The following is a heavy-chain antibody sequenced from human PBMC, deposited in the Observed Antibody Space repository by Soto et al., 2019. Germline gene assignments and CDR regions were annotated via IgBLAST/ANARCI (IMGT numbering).Heavy chain of an antibody. D-gene: IGHD1-26*01. CDR1: GFTFSTSW. J-gene: IGHJ4*02. Sequence: EVQLVESGGDLVQPGGSLRLSCTASGFTFSTSWMHWVRQAPGKGLVWVSHINGDGSTTNYADSVKGRFTISRDNTKNTLYLHMHSLRVDATAVYYCLTPNWYTGIVYWGQGILVPVSS. CDR2: INGDGSTT. V-gene: IGHV3-74*02. CDR3: LTPNWYTGIVY.